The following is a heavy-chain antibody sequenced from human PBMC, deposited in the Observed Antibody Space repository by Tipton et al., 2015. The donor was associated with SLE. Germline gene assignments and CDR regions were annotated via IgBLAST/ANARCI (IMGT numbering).Heavy chain of an antibody. D-gene: IGHD1-26*01. CDR2: IYHRGST. CDR1: GGSISSYY. Sequence: TLSLTCTVSGGSISSYYWGWIRQPPGKGLDWIGSIYHRGSTYYNPSLKSRVTMSVDTSKNQFSLKLGSVTAADTAVYYCATGGSIVGPIRYFDYWGQGTLVTVSS. J-gene: IGHJ4*02. V-gene: IGHV4-59*04. CDR3: ATGGSIVGPIRYFDY.